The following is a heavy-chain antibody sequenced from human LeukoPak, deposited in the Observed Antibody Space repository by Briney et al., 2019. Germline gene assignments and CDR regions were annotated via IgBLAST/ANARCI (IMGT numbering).Heavy chain of an antibody. CDR1: GFDFRSYE. D-gene: IGHD6-13*01. J-gene: IGHJ5*02. CDR2: ISSTGSS. V-gene: IGHV3-48*03. Sequence: GGSLRLSCTTSGFDFRSYEMNWVRQAPGKGLEWLAYISSTGSSFYADSVKGRFITSRDDAKNSLSLQMNSLRVEDTALYYSARDKYSSSWSKIIDLWGQGTMVTVSS. CDR3: ARDKYSSSWSKIIDL.